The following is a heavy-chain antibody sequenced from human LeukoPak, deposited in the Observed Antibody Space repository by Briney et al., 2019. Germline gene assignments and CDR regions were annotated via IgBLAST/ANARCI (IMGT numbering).Heavy chain of an antibody. Sequence: GGSLRLSCAASGFTFRSYWMTWVRQAPGKGLEWVANINQDGSAKYYVDSVKGQFTISRDNARNSLYLQMNSLRAEDTAVYYCAKDLEDILTGYYIRGDFDYWGQGTLVTVSS. CDR2: INQDGSAK. J-gene: IGHJ4*02. CDR1: GFTFRSYW. D-gene: IGHD3-9*01. V-gene: IGHV3-7*01. CDR3: AKDLEDILTGYYIRGDFDY.